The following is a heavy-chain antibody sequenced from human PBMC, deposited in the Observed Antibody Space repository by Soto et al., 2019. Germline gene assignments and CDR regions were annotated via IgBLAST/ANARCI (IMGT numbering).Heavy chain of an antibody. CDR2: IDPSDSYT. D-gene: IGHD3-22*01. Sequence: PGESLKISCNGSGYSFTSYWISWVRQMPGKGLEWMGRIDPSDSYTNYSPSFQGHVTISADKSTSTAYMELSSLRSEDTAVYYCARGPSYYYDSSGSAPWGQGTLVTVSS. V-gene: IGHV5-10-1*01. J-gene: IGHJ5*02. CDR1: GYSFTSYW. CDR3: ARGPSYYYDSSGSAP.